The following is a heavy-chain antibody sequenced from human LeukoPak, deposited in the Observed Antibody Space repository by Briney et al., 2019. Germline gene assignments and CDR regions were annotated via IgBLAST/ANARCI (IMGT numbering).Heavy chain of an antibody. Sequence: SETLSLTCAVSGGSISSNNWWSWVRQPPGKGLEWIGEIFHSGITNHNPSLKSRVTISVDKSKNQFSLRLNSVTAADTAMYYCARGIAAAGLYYFDYWGQGTLVTVSS. J-gene: IGHJ4*02. V-gene: IGHV4-4*02. CDR1: GGSISSNNW. D-gene: IGHD6-13*01. CDR3: ARGIAAAGLYYFDY. CDR2: IFHSGIT.